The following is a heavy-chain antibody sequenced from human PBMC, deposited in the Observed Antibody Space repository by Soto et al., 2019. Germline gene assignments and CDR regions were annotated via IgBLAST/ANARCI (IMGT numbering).Heavy chain of an antibody. D-gene: IGHD4-17*01. V-gene: IGHV4-59*12. Sequence: SETLSLTCTVSGGSISSYYWSWIRQPPGKGLEWIGYIYYSGSTTYNPSLKSRVTISVDMSTSTAYMELSSLRPEDTAVYYCAADVGGYIYGLARHWGPGTLVTVSS. CDR1: GGSISSYY. CDR3: AADVGGYIYGLARH. J-gene: IGHJ4*02. CDR2: IYYSGST.